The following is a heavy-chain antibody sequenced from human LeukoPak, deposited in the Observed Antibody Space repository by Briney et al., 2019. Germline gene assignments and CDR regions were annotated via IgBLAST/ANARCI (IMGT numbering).Heavy chain of an antibody. CDR2: ISSSGSTI. CDR3: ARVGALGAMGVYDY. J-gene: IGHJ4*02. V-gene: IGHV3-11*01. Sequence: PGGSLRLSCAASGFTFGDYYMSWIRQAPGKGLEWVSYISSSGSTIYYADSVKGRFTISRDNAKISLYLQMNSLRAEDTAVYYCARVGALGAMGVYDYWGQGTLVTVSS. D-gene: IGHD1-26*01. CDR1: GFTFGDYY.